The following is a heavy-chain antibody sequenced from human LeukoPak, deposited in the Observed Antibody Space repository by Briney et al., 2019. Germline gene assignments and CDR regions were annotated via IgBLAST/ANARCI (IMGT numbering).Heavy chain of an antibody. Sequence: PSETLSLTCTVSGASITDYYWSWIRQPPAKGLEWIGYIYYSWCPNYNPSLKSRVTLSLDTSQNQFSLKLTSVTAADTAVYYCAYGGDAYKTGYWGQGTLVTVSS. V-gene: IGHV4-59*01. J-gene: IGHJ4*02. CDR3: AYGGDAYKTGY. CDR1: GASITDYY. CDR2: IYYSWCP. D-gene: IGHD5-24*01.